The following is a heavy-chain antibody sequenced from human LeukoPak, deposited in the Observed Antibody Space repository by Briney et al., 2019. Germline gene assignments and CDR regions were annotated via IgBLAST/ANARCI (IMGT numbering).Heavy chain of an antibody. D-gene: IGHD2-2*01. Sequence: RASVKVSCKASGGTFSSYAISWVRQAPGQGLEWMGGIIPIFGTANYAQKFQGRVTITADESTSTAYMELSSLRSDDTAVYYCARGLKQNRKTYCSSTSCHTDSNTGHFDYWGQGTLVTVSS. CDR2: IIPIFGTA. CDR3: ARGLKQNRKTYCSSTSCHTDSNTGHFDY. V-gene: IGHV1-69*13. CDR1: GGTFSSYA. J-gene: IGHJ4*02.